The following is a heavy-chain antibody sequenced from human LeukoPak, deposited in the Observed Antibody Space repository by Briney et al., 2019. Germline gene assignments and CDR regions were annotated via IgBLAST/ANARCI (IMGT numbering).Heavy chain of an antibody. CDR3: ARTAAGAFFFDY. D-gene: IGHD6-13*01. J-gene: IGHJ4*02. Sequence: AGSLRLTCAASGFTFSSYGMHWVRQAPGQGLEWVAVIWYDGSNKYYADSVKGRFTISRDNSKNTLYLQMNSLRAEDTAVYYCARTAAGAFFFDYWGQGTLVTVSS. CDR2: IWYDGSNK. CDR1: GFTFSSYG. V-gene: IGHV3-33*01.